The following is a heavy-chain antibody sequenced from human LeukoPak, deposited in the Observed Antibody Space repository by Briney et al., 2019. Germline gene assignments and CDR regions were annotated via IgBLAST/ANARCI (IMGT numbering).Heavy chain of an antibody. J-gene: IGHJ4*02. V-gene: IGHV3-7*01. CDR3: ARGSPPRRNYDSRGYYSYYFDY. Sequence: GGSLRLSCAASGFTFSNYWMSWVRQAPGKGLEWVANIKQDGSEKYYVDSVKGRFTISRDNAKNSLYLQMNSLRAEDTAVYFCARGSPPRRNYDSRGYYSYYFDYWGQGTLVTVSS. CDR2: IKQDGSEK. CDR1: GFTFSNYW. D-gene: IGHD3-22*01.